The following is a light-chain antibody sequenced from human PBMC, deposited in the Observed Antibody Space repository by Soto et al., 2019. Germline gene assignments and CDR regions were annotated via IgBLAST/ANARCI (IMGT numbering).Light chain of an antibody. CDR3: QQRSNWHPIT. Sequence: ILLTQSPATLSLSPGEGATLSCRASQSVSSYLAWYQQKPGQAPRLLIYDASNRATGIPARFSGSGSGADFTLTIRSLEPEDFAVYYCQQRSNWHPITFGQGTRLEI. J-gene: IGKJ5*01. CDR1: QSVSSY. CDR2: DAS. V-gene: IGKV3-11*01.